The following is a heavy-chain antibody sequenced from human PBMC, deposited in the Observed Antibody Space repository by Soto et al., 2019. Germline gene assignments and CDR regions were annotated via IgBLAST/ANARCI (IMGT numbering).Heavy chain of an antibody. D-gene: IGHD3-10*01. J-gene: IGHJ6*02. Sequence: KPSETLSLTCTVSGGSISSYYWSWIRQPAGKGLEWIGRIYTSGSTNYNPSLKSRVTMSVDTSENQFSLKLSSVTAADTAVYYCARDQLGERYYYGMDVWGQGTTVTVSS. CDR2: IYTSGST. CDR3: ARDQLGERYYYGMDV. V-gene: IGHV4-4*07. CDR1: GGSISSYY.